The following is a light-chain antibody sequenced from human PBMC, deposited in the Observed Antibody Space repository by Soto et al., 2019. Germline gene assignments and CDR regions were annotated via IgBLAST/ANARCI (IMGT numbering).Light chain of an antibody. Sequence: EIVLTQSPATLSLSPGERATLSCRASQSVSFYLAWFQQKPGQAPRLLIYDASNRATGIPARFSGSGSGTDFTLTISSLEPEDFAVYYCQERSNWPRGTFGQGTRLEI. J-gene: IGKJ5*01. V-gene: IGKV3-11*01. CDR2: DAS. CDR3: QERSNWPRGT. CDR1: QSVSFY.